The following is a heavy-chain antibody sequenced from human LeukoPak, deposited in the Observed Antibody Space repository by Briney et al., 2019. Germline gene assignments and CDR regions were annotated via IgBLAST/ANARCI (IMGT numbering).Heavy chain of an antibody. CDR1: GFTFSMYW. CDR3: ARGGTYDI. J-gene: IGHJ3*02. CDR2: LKQDGSQT. V-gene: IGHV3-7*01. Sequence: PGESLRLSCVASGFTFSMYWMTWFRQAPGKGLEWVANLKQDGSQTNYVDSVKGRFTISRDNAKKSPYLQMNSLRGEDTAVYYCARGGTYDIWGQGTRVTVSS.